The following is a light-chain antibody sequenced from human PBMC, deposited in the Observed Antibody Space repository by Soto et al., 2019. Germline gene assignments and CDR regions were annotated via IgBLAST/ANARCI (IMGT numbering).Light chain of an antibody. Sequence: EIELTQSPGTLSLSPGKRATLSCRASQTVSGSKLAWYQQRPGQPPRLLIFDASSRATGIPDRFSGSGSGTDFSLTISRLEPEDFAVYYCQQYGGSPWTFGQGTKVDIK. CDR1: QTVSGSK. CDR2: DAS. V-gene: IGKV3-20*01. CDR3: QQYGGSPWT. J-gene: IGKJ1*01.